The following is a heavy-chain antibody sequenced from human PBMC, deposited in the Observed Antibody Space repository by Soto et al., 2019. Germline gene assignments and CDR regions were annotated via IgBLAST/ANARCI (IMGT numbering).Heavy chain of an antibody. V-gene: IGHV4-34*01. D-gene: IGHD2-8*02. CDR3: ARDKITGLFDY. CDR2: INHSGST. CDR1: GGSFSGYY. J-gene: IGHJ4*02. Sequence: SETLSLTCAVHGGSFSGYYWDWIRQPPGTGLEWIGEINHSGSTNYNPSLKSRVTISVDTSKNQFSLKLTSVTAADTALYYCARDKITGLFDYWGQGTLVTVSS.